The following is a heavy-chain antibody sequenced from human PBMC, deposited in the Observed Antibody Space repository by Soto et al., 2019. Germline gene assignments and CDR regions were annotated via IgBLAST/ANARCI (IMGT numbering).Heavy chain of an antibody. D-gene: IGHD3-22*01. J-gene: IGHJ4*02. CDR2: TTGSGGSA. V-gene: IGHV3-23*01. CDR1: GFTFSSYA. CDR3: VKAWTYYYDTSGPHFDF. Sequence: GGSLRLSCAASGFTFSSYAMSWVRQAPGKGLEWVSGTTGSGGSAYYADPVKGRFTISRDNSENTLYLQMNSLRAEDTAVYYCVKAWTYYYDTSGPHFDFWGQGTLVTVSS.